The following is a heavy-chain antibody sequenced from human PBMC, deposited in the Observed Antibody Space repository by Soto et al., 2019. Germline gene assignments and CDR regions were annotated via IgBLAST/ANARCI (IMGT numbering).Heavy chain of an antibody. D-gene: IGHD6-19*01. CDR3: ARDRAWSSFDY. J-gene: IGHJ4*02. V-gene: IGHV3-7*01. CDR2: TNPDGSKK. CDR1: GFTFSTSW. Sequence: PGGSLRLXCTASGFTFSTSWMNWVRQAPGKGLEWVASTNPDGSKKCHVDSVEGRFTISRDNAKNSLFLQMDSLRVEDTALYYCARDRAWSSFDYWGQGTQVTVSS.